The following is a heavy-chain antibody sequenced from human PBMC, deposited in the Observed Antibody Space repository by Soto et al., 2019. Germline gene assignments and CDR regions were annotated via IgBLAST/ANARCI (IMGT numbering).Heavy chain of an antibody. CDR3: AREGGTSNYEYYYGMDV. CDR1: GGTFSSYA. J-gene: IGHJ6*02. V-gene: IGHV1-69*01. Sequence: QVQLVQSGAEVKKPGSSVKVSCKASGGTFSSYAISWVPQAPGQGLEWMGGIIPIFGTANYAQKFQGRVTITADESTSTAYMELSSLRSEDTAVYYCAREGGTSNYEYYYGMDVWGQGTTVTVSS. CDR2: IIPIFGTA. D-gene: IGHD4-4*01.